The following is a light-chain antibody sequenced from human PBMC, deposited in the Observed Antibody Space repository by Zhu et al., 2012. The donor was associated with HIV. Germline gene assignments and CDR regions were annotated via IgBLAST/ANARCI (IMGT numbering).Light chain of an antibody. CDR3: QQYHIYST. CDR2: EAS. CDR1: QSVDGS. V-gene: IGKV1-5*03. J-gene: IGKJ1*01. Sequence: DIQMTQSPSTLSASIGDRVTITCRASQSVDGSLAWYQQTPGKAPNLLIYEASTLESGVPSRFSGSGSETEFTLTISSLHPDDFTTYYCQQYHIYSTFGQGTKVEVK.